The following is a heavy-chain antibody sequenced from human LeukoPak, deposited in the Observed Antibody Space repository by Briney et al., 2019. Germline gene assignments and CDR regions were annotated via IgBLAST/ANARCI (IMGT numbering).Heavy chain of an antibody. CDR3: ARHPGYYDSSGPQDY. CDR1: GGSISSSSYY. J-gene: IGHJ4*02. CDR2: MYYSGST. V-gene: IGHV4-39*01. D-gene: IGHD3-22*01. Sequence: SETLSLTCTVSGGSISSSSYYWGWIRQPPGKGLEWIGSMYYSGSTYYNPSLKSRVTLSVDTSKTQFSLKLSSVTAADTAVYFCARHPGYYDSSGPQDYWRQGTLVTVSS.